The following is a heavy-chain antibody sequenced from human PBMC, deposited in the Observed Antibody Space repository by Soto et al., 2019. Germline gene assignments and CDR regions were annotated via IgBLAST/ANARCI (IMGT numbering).Heavy chain of an antibody. CDR2: IFSNDEK. CDR3: ARIVLSGSYSTPGAFDI. J-gene: IGHJ3*02. V-gene: IGHV2-26*01. Sequence: QVTLKESGPVLVKPTETLTLTCTVSGFSLSNAGMGVNWIREPPGKALEWLAHIFSNDEKSYSTSLKSRLTISKDTSKSQVVLTMTNMDPVDTATYYCARIVLSGSYSTPGAFDIWGQGTMVTVSS. D-gene: IGHD1-26*01. CDR1: GFSLSNAGMG.